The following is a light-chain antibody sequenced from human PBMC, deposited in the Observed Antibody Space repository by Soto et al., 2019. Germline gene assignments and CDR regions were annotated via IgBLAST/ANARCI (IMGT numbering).Light chain of an antibody. J-gene: IGLJ1*01. CDR3: AAWDDSLNGYV. V-gene: IGLV1-44*01. Sequence: QSLLTQPPPESGTPGHRVTISCSGSSSNIGSNTVNWYQQLPGTAPKLLIYSNNQRPSGVPDRFSGSKSGTSASLAISGLQSEDEADYYCAAWDDSLNGYVFGTGTKVTVL. CDR1: SSNIGSNT. CDR2: SNN.